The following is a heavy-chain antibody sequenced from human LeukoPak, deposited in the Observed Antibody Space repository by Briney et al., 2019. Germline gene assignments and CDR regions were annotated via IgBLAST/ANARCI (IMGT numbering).Heavy chain of an antibody. CDR3: ARGLGLRYFDWLPPFDY. CDR1: GGSFSGYY. J-gene: IGHJ4*02. V-gene: IGHV4-34*01. D-gene: IGHD3-9*01. CDR2: INHSGST. Sequence: PSETLSLTCAVYGGSFSGYYWSWIRQPPGKGLEWIGEINHSGSTNYNPSLKSRVTISVDTSKNQFSLKLSSVTAADTAVYYCARGLGLRYFDWLPPFDYWGRGTLVTVSS.